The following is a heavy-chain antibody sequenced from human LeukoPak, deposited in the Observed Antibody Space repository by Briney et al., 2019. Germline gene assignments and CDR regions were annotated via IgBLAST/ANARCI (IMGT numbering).Heavy chain of an antibody. D-gene: IGHD2-21*01. Sequence: GGTLRLSCAASGFTFSRYAMSWVRQAPGKGLEWVSSISSSSYIYYADSVKGRFTISRDNAKNSLYLQMNSLRAEDTAVYYCARAPGLRDAFDIWGQGTMVTVSS. J-gene: IGHJ3*02. CDR3: ARAPGLRDAFDI. V-gene: IGHV3-21*01. CDR2: ISSSSYI. CDR1: GFTFSRYA.